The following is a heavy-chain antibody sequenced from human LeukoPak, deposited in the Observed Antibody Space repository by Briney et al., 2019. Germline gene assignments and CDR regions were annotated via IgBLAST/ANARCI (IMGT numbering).Heavy chain of an antibody. D-gene: IGHD6-19*01. CDR2: ISGTGSST. Sequence: GGSLRLSCVASGFTFSRFAMSWVRQAPGKGLEWVSGISGTGSSTYYADSVRGRLTISRDNSKNTLYLQMHSLRADDTAVYYCAKKIKAAHYSSGCFDYWGQGALVTVSS. V-gene: IGHV3-23*01. CDR3: AKKIKAAHYSSGCFDY. J-gene: IGHJ4*02. CDR1: GFTFSRFA.